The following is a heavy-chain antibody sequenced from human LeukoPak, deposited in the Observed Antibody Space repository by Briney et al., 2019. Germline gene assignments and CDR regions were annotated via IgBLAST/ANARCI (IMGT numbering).Heavy chain of an antibody. Sequence: PGRSLRLSCAASGFTFSSYAMHWVRQAPGKGLEWVAVISYDGSNKYYADSVKGRFTISRDNSKNTLYLQMNSLRAEDTAVYYCARLIAAAGTSWFDPWGQGTLVTVSS. CDR3: ARLIAAAGTSWFDP. CDR2: ISYDGSNK. CDR1: GFTFSSYA. V-gene: IGHV3-30-3*01. D-gene: IGHD6-13*01. J-gene: IGHJ5*02.